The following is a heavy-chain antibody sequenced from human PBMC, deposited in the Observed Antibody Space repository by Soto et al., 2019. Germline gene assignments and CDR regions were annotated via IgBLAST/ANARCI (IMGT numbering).Heavy chain of an antibody. D-gene: IGHD2-2*01. CDR2: ISSSSSYI. Sequence: GGSLRLSCAASGFTFSSYSMNWVRQAPGKGLEWVSSISSSSSYIYYADSVKGRFTISRDNAKNSLYLQMNSLRAEDTAVYYCAKRYCRSTSCAPVGGFDPWGQGTLVTVSS. J-gene: IGHJ5*02. CDR3: AKRYCRSTSCAPVGGFDP. V-gene: IGHV3-21*01. CDR1: GFTFSSYS.